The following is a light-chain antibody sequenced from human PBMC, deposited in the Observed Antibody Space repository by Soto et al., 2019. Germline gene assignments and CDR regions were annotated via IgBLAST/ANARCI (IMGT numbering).Light chain of an antibody. V-gene: IGLV1-44*01. Sequence: QSVLTQPPSASGTPGQRVTISCSGSSSNIGSNTVNWYQQLPGTAPKLLLYSNNQRPSGVPDRFSGSKSGTSASLAISGLQSEDAADYYCAAWDDSLNGKVFGTGTKLTVL. CDR3: AAWDDSLNGKV. J-gene: IGLJ1*01. CDR1: SSNIGSNT. CDR2: SNN.